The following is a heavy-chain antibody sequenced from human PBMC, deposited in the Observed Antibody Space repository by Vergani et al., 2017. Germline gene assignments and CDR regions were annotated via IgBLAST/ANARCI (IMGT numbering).Heavy chain of an antibody. V-gene: IGHV3-30*02. CDR2: IGKDGINT. J-gene: IGHJ4*02. Sequence: QVQLLESAGGVVQPGGSLRLSCAASGFTFSHFGMHWIRQDPGKGREWLAYIGKDGINTRYRDAVKGRFPVSRDNSKDILYLQMDSLRSEDTALYYCAQYLRDSTDELPDSWGPGTLVIVSS. CDR1: GFTFSHFG. CDR3: AQYLRDSTDELPDS. D-gene: IGHD2-21*02.